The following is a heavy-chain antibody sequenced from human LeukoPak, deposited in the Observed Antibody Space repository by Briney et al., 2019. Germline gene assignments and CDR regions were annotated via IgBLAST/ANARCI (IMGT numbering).Heavy chain of an antibody. J-gene: IGHJ4*02. V-gene: IGHV5-51*01. CDR1: GYSFATYW. Sequence: GGSLKISCKGSGYSFATYWIGWVRQTPGKGLEWMGIIYPGDSDTRYSPSFQGQVTISADKSISTAYLQWSSLKASDTAMYYCAKGVLVSYSSSLYYFDYWGQGTLVTVSS. CDR3: AKGVLVSYSSSLYYFDY. D-gene: IGHD6-13*01. CDR2: IYPGDSDT.